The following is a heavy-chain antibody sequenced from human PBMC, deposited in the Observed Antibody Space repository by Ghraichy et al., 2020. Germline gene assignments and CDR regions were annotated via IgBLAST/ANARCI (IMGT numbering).Heavy chain of an antibody. D-gene: IGHD3-22*01. CDR3: TRDHYYDRTHYYSRGGDFYY. V-gene: IGHV3-21*01. CDR2: ISGNGYYI. CDR1: GFTFSDYS. Sequence: GGSLRLSCAASGFTFSDYSMNWVRQAPGKGLEWVSSISGNGYYIYYANSLRGRFTISRDNAENSLYLQMNNLRAEDTAIYYCTRDHYYDRTHYYSRGGDFYYWVHGTLFTVSS. J-gene: IGHJ4*01.